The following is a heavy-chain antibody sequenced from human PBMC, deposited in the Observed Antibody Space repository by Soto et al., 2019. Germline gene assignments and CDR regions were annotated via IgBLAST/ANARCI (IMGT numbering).Heavy chain of an antibody. D-gene: IGHD3-10*01. J-gene: IGHJ4*02. CDR1: GGTFSSYT. CDR3: ARAIRMVRGVHYYY. CDR2: IIPILGIA. V-gene: IGHV1-69*02. Sequence: QVQLVQSGAEVKKPGSSVKVSCKASGGTFSSYTISWVRQAPGQGLEWMGRIIPILGIANYAQKFQGRDTITEDKSTSTAYMELSSLRSKDTAVYYCARAIRMVRGVHYYYWGQGTLVTVSS.